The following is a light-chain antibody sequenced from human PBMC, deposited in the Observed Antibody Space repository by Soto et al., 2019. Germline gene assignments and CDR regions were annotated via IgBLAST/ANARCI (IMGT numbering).Light chain of an antibody. CDR1: QSVSSSY. V-gene: IGKV3-20*01. J-gene: IGKJ5*01. CDR3: QGSRISRFR. CDR2: GAS. Sequence: SAEECASRSCRASQSVSSSYLAWYQQKPGQAPRLLIYGASSRATGIPDRFSGSGSGTNMTQTSSLGKPDESVLYYRQGSRISRFRVAQGTRLEIK.